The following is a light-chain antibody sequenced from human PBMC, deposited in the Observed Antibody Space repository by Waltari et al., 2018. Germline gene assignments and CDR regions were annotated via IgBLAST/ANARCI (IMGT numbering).Light chain of an antibody. CDR3: STWDDSLSGVL. CDR1: HSNIGANT. J-gene: IGLJ2*01. Sequence: QPVLTQPPSASGTPGQRVTISCSGRHSNIGANTVKWYQQLPGTAPTLLIYSDNRRFSGVPXRFSASKSGTSASLAISGLQSEDEADYYCSTWDDSLSGVLFGEGTKLTVV. V-gene: IGLV1-44*01. CDR2: SDN.